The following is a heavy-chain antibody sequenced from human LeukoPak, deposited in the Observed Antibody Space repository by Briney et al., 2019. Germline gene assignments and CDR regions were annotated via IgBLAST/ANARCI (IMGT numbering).Heavy chain of an antibody. CDR1: GFTFRSTS. CDR3: VRGNDYGGPHY. CDR2: TVGGGDGT. Sequence: GGSLRLSCAASGFTFRSTSMSWVRQAPGKGLEWVAVTVGGGDGTYYADSVKGRFTISRDNGKNTLFLQMNSLRAEDAAVYYCVRGNDYGGPHYWGQGTLVTVSS. V-gene: IGHV3-23*01. J-gene: IGHJ4*02. D-gene: IGHD4-23*01.